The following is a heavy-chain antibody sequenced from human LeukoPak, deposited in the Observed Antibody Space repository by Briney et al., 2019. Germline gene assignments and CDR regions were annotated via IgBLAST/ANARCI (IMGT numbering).Heavy chain of an antibody. D-gene: IGHD6-13*01. CDR1: GFTFSNYA. CDR3: APRPHSSSWYLDAFDI. J-gene: IGHJ3*02. V-gene: IGHV3-23*01. CDR2: LSGSGSRT. Sequence: GGSLRLSCAASGFTFSNYAMSWVRQAPGKGLEWVSSLSGSGSRTLFADSVKGRFTVSRDNSKNTLYLQMNSLRAEDTAVYYCAPRPHSSSWYLDAFDIWGQGTMVTVSS.